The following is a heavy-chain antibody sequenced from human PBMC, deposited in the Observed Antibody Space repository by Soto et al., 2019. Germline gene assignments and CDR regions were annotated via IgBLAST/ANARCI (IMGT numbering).Heavy chain of an antibody. CDR2: IFSSGRT. CDR1: GASLLSSY. J-gene: IGHJ4*02. D-gene: IGHD1-26*01. V-gene: IGHV4-4*07. Sequence: VQLQESGPGLVKPSETLSLSCTVSGASLLSSYWSWVRQPAGKGLEWIGHIFSSGRTSYNPSLKNRLPLSIDTSRNLFSLNMSPLAAADTAVYYWAKGWDEKYFDSWGPGSLVTVPS. CDR3: AKGWDEKYFDS.